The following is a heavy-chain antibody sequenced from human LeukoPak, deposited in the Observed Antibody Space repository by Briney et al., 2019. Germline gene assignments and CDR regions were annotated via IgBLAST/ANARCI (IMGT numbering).Heavy chain of an antibody. D-gene: IGHD2/OR15-2a*01. Sequence: GGSLRLSCTASGFIFGDCCMSWVRQAPGKGREWVGYIRDKASGGTTENAASWKGRFTISRDDSKSIAYLQMNSLKTEDTALYFCTRPRQSSFSLSYFDNWGPGALVTVSS. CDR3: TRPRQSSFSLSYFDN. CDR1: GFIFGDCC. J-gene: IGHJ4*02. CDR2: IRDKASGGTT. V-gene: IGHV3-49*04.